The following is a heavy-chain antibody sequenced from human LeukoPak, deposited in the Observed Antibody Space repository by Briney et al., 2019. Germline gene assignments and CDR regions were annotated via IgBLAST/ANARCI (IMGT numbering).Heavy chain of an antibody. D-gene: IGHD3-10*01. CDR3: ARDLFRSSAS. J-gene: IGHJ5*02. V-gene: IGHV3-30*02. CDR1: GFTFSSYG. Sequence: PGGSLRLSCAASGFTFSSYGMHWVRQAPGKGLEWVAFIRYDGSNKYYADSVKGRFTISRDNSKNTLYLQMNSLRAKDTAVYYCARDLFRSSASWGQGTLVTVSS. CDR2: IRYDGSNK.